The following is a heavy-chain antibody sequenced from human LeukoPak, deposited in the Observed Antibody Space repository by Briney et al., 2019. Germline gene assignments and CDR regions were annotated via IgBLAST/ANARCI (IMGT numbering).Heavy chain of an antibody. CDR1: GFTLSDYY. D-gene: IGHD2-15*01. CDR3: ARARLGFTRGIGTNYFDY. Sequence: GGSLRLSCAASGFTLSDYYMTWIRQAPGKGLEWVSYIGSSATTTYYADSVKGRFTISRDNAKNLLYLQMNSLRAEDTAVYYCARARLGFTRGIGTNYFDYWGQGTLVTVSS. J-gene: IGHJ4*02. CDR2: IGSSATTT. V-gene: IGHV3-11*04.